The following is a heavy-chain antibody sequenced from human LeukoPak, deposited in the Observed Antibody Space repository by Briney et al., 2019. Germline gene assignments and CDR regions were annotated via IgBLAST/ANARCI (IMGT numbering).Heavy chain of an antibody. V-gene: IGHV4-59*02. CDR3: ARDREGGSFFDY. CDR1: GASVNNYY. CDR2: IYYSEST. D-gene: IGHD1-26*01. Sequence: SETLSLTCTVSGASVNNYYWSWIRQPPGKGLEWIGYIYYSESTNYNPSLKSRVTISVDTSKNQFSLKLSSVTAADTAVYYCARDREGGSFFDYWGQGTLVTVSS. J-gene: IGHJ4*02.